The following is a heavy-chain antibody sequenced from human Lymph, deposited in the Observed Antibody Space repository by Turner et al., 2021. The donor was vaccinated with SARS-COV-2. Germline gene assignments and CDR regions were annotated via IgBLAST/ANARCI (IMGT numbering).Heavy chain of an antibody. J-gene: IGHJ6*02. CDR3: ARHQGSTSGYDHGMNV. D-gene: IGHD3-3*01. CDR1: GVSISSQS. V-gene: IGHV4-59*08. Sequence: QVQLQESCPGLVRPSEPLSLPCTFSGVSISSQSWSWIRQSPGRGLEWIGYFYKIGSIDYNPTHRSRVTISVETSKNQLSLNLISMTAADTAVYYCARHQGSTSGYDHGMNVWGQGTAVIVSS. CDR2: FYKIGSI.